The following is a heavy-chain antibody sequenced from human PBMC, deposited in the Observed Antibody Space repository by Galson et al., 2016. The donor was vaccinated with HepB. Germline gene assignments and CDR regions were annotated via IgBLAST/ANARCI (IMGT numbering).Heavy chain of an antibody. CDR1: GDSVSSDSAA. CDR3: ARGGSRIEASGTFDY. Sequence: CAISGDSVSSDSAAWNWIRQSPSRGLEWLGRTFYRSKWYIEYAPSVRSRLSISPDKSNNQFSLKLSSVTAADTAVYYCARGGSRIEASGTFDYWGQGTLVTVSS. D-gene: IGHD6-13*01. J-gene: IGHJ4*02. V-gene: IGHV6-1*01. CDR2: TFYRSKWYI.